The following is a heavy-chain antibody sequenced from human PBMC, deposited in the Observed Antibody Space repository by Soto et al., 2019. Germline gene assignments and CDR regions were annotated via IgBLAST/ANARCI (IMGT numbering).Heavy chain of an antibody. CDR1: GYTFTGYY. CDR3: ARSQPVTTPYGMDV. V-gene: IGHV1-2*04. Sequence: ASVKVSCKASGYTFTGYYMHWVRQAPGQGLEWMGWINPNSGGTNYAQKFQGWVTMTRDTSISTAYMELSRLRSDDTAVYYCARSQPVTTPYGMDVWGQGTTVTVSS. CDR2: INPNSGGT. J-gene: IGHJ6*02. D-gene: IGHD4-17*01.